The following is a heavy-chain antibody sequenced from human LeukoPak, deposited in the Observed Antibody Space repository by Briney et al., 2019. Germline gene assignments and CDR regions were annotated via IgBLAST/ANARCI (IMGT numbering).Heavy chain of an antibody. CDR1: GDSLTGYY. Sequence: PSETLSLTCTVSGDSLTGYYWGWIRQPPGKGLEWIGNIYYTGNTYYNPSLKSRVTISLNTSKNQFSLKVISMTAADTAVYYCARHVKIPFYYYGSGSYYKLGFDYWGQGTLVTVSS. CDR2: IYYTGNT. D-gene: IGHD3-10*01. J-gene: IGHJ4*02. CDR3: ARHVKIPFYYYGSGSYYKLGFDY. V-gene: IGHV4-39*01.